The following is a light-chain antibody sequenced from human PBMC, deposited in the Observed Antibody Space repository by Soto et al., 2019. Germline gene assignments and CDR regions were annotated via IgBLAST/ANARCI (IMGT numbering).Light chain of an antibody. CDR3: AAWDGSLKGVV. J-gene: IGLJ3*02. V-gene: IGLV1-44*01. CDR1: NSHIGSNT. Sequence: QSVLTQPPSASGTPGQRVTLSCSGSNSHIGSNTVNWYQQFPGAAPKLLVYSSNLRPSGGPARFSGSKSGTSASLAISGVQSEDESDYYCAAWDGSLKGVVFGGGTQLTVL. CDR2: SSN.